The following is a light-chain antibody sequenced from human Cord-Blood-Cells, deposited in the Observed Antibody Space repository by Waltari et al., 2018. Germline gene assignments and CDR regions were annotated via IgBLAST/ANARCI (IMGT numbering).Light chain of an antibody. CDR1: ALPKQY. CDR3: QSADSSGTVV. J-gene: IGLJ2*01. V-gene: IGLV3-25*03. Sequence: SYELTQPPSVSVSPGQTARITCSGDALPKQYAYWYQQKPGQAPVLVIYKDSERPSGIPELCSGSSSGTTVTLTISGVQAEDEADYYCQSADSSGTVVFGGGTKLTVL. CDR2: KDS.